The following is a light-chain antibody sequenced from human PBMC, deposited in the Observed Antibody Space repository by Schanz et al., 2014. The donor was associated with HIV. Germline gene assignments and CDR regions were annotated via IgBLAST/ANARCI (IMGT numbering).Light chain of an antibody. Sequence: QSALTQPASVSGSPGQSITISCTGTSSDIGAFNFVSWYQHHPGKAPKVIIYDVGKRPSGVPDRFSGSKSGNTASLTVSGLQAEDEADYYCSSYAGNNNGVFGGGTKVTVL. CDR3: SSYAGNNNGV. V-gene: IGLV2-8*01. CDR1: SSDIGAFNF. CDR2: DVG. J-gene: IGLJ3*02.